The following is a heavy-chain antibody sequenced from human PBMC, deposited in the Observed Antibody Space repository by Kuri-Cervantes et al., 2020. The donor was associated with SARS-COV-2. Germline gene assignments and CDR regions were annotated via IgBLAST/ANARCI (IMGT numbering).Heavy chain of an antibody. J-gene: IGHJ4*02. Sequence: GESLKISCAASGFTFSSYGMHWVRQAPGKGLEWVAFIRYDGSNKYYADSVKGRFTISRDNSKNTLYPQMNSLRAEDTAVYYCAKDSSMYSSSYYFDYWGQGTLVTVSS. D-gene: IGHD6-6*01. CDR2: IRYDGSNK. CDR3: AKDSSMYSSSYYFDY. V-gene: IGHV3-30*02. CDR1: GFTFSSYG.